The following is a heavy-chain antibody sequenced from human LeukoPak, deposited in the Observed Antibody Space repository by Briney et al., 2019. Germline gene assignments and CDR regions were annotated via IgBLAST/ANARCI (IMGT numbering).Heavy chain of an antibody. CDR3: ARGRSDSSGYYYFDY. CDR2: INHSGST. V-gene: IGHV4-34*01. D-gene: IGHD3-22*01. Sequence: SETLSLTCAVYGGSFSGYYWSWIRQPPGKGLEWIGEINHSGSTNHNPSLKSRVTISVDTSKNQFSLKLSSVTAADTAVYYCARGRSDSSGYYYFDYWGQGTLVTVSS. CDR1: GGSFSGYY. J-gene: IGHJ4*02.